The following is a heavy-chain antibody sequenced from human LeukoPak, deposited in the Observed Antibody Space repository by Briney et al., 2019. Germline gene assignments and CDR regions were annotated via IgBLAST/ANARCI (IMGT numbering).Heavy chain of an antibody. Sequence: GGSLRLSCAASGFTFSSYWMHWVRQAPGKGLVWVSRINSDGSSTCYADSVKGRFTISRDNAKNTLYLQMNSLRAEDTAVYYCARESGSYYYFDYWGQGTLVTVSS. CDR3: ARESGSYYYFDY. CDR1: GFTFSSYW. V-gene: IGHV3-74*01. D-gene: IGHD1-26*01. CDR2: INSDGSST. J-gene: IGHJ4*02.